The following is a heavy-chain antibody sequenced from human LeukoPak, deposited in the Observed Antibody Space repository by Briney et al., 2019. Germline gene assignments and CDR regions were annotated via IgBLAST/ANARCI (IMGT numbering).Heavy chain of an antibody. D-gene: IGHD3-9*01. J-gene: IGHJ5*02. Sequence: ASVKVSCKASGYTFTSYGISWVRQAPGQGLEWMGWISAYNGNTHYAQKLQGRVTMTTDTSTSTAYMELRSLRSDDTAVYYCARGRGYYDILTGPVYNWFDPWGQGTLVTVSS. CDR3: ARGRGYYDILTGPVYNWFDP. CDR2: ISAYNGNT. CDR1: GYTFTSYG. V-gene: IGHV1-18*01.